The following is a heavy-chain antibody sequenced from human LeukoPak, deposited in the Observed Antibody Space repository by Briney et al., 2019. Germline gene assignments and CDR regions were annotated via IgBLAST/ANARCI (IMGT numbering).Heavy chain of an antibody. D-gene: IGHD3-22*01. CDR1: GGSISSYY. Sequence: SETLSLTCTVSGGSISSYYWSWIRQPPGKGLEWIGYIYYSGSTNYNPSLKSRVTISVDTSKNQFSLKLSSVTAADTAVYYCARDALYYYDRFGFDYWGQGTLVTVSS. CDR2: IYYSGST. V-gene: IGHV4-59*12. J-gene: IGHJ4*02. CDR3: ARDALYYYDRFGFDY.